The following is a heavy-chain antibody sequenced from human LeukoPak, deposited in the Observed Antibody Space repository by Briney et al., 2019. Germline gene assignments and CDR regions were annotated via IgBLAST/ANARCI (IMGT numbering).Heavy chain of an antibody. D-gene: IGHD6-13*01. CDR2: INPNTGGT. J-gene: IGHJ5*02. CDR1: GYTFTGYY. CDR3: AKAPPSITAAGNWLGP. Sequence: ASVKVSCKASGYTFTGYYIHWVRQAPGQGLEWMGRINPNTGGTDYAQKFQGRVTMTRDTSITTAYMELSRLTSDDTAIYYCAKAPPSITAAGNWLGPWGQGALVTVSS. V-gene: IGHV1-2*06.